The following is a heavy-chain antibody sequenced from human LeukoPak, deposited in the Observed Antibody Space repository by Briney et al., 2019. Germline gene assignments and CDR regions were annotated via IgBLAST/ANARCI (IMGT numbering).Heavy chain of an antibody. V-gene: IGHV1-46*01. Sequence: ASVKVSCKASGYTFTSYHMHWVRQAPGQGLEWMGIINPSGGTTNYAQKFRGRVTMTTDTSTSTAYMELRSLRSDDTAVYYCARDLGISGWYAPPLGYFDYWGQGTLVTVSS. CDR1: GYTFTSYH. J-gene: IGHJ4*02. D-gene: IGHD6-19*01. CDR2: INPSGGTT. CDR3: ARDLGISGWYAPPLGYFDY.